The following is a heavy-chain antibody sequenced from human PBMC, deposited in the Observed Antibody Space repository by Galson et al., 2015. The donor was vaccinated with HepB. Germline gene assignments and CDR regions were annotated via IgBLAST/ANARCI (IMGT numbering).Heavy chain of an antibody. CDR1: GFTFSSYW. CDR2: IKQDGSEK. V-gene: IGHV3-7*03. D-gene: IGHD3-10*01. J-gene: IGHJ5*02. Sequence: SLRLSCAASGFTFSSYWMSWVRQAPGKGLEWVANIKQDGSEKYYVDSVKGRFTISRDNAKNSLYLQMNSLRAEDTAVYYCARDRLWFGDPTSNWFDPWGQGTLVTVSS. CDR3: ARDRLWFGDPTSNWFDP.